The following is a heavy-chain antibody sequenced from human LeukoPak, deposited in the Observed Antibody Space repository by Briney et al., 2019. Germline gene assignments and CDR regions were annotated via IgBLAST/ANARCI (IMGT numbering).Heavy chain of an antibody. CDR1: GYTFTGYY. Sequence: GSVKVSCKASGYTFTGYYMHWVRQAPGQGLEWMGWISRNSGGTNYAQKFQGRVTMSRDTSISTAYMELSRLRSDDTAVYYCARDYGSGSYRYNWFDPWGQGTLVTVSS. V-gene: IGHV1-2*02. CDR3: ARDYGSGSYRYNWFDP. J-gene: IGHJ5*02. CDR2: ISRNSGGT. D-gene: IGHD3-10*01.